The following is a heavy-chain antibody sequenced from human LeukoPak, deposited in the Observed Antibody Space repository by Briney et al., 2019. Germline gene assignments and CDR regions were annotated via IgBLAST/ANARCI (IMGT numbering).Heavy chain of an antibody. CDR3: ARVWLYYGDSKNWFDP. CDR1: GGTFSSYA. J-gene: IGHJ5*02. V-gene: IGHV1-69*13. CDR2: IIPIFGTA. D-gene: IGHD3-10*01. Sequence: SVKVSCTASGGTFSSYAISWVRQAPGQGLEWMGGIIPIFGTANYAQKFQGRVTITADESTSTAYMELSSLRSEDTAVYYCARVWLYYGDSKNWFDPWGQGTLVTVSS.